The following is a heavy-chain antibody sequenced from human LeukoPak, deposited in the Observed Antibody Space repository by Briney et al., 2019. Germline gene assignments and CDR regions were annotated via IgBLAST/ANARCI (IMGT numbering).Heavy chain of an antibody. Sequence: SETLSLTCTVSGGSISSYYWSWIRQPPGKGLEWIGYIYYSGSTNYNPSLKSRVTISVDTSKNQLSLKLSSVTAADTAVYYCARDSLEPRGAIAAREPRGYYYYYMDVWGKGTTVTVSS. V-gene: IGHV4-59*01. CDR2: IYYSGST. CDR1: GGSISSYY. D-gene: IGHD6-6*01. J-gene: IGHJ6*03. CDR3: ARDSLEPRGAIAAREPRGYYYYYMDV.